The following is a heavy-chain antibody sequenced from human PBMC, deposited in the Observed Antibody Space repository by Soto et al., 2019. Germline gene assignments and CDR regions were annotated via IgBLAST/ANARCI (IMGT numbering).Heavy chain of an antibody. V-gene: IGHV1-46*03. J-gene: IGHJ3*02. CDR3: ARDLYSSSWYVRAFDM. CDR2: INPTSSTT. D-gene: IGHD6-13*01. CDR1: EYTFTTYP. Sequence: ASVKVSCKASEYTFTTYPLHWVRQAPGQGLEWMGIINPTSSTTSDAQKFQGRVTMTRDMSTSTVYMELSSLRSEDTAVYYCARDLYSSSWYVRAFDMWGQGTMVTVSS.